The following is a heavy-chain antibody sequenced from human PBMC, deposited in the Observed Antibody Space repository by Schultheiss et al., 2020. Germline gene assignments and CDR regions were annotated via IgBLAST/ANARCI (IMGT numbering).Heavy chain of an antibody. Sequence: GGSLRLSCAASGFTFSSYAMSWVRQAPGKGLVWVSAISGSGGSTYYADSVKGRFTISRDNSKNTLYLQMNSLRAEDTAVYYCAKEGTIFGVVRAGGFDYWGQGTLVTVSS. V-gene: IGHV3-23*01. CDR2: ISGSGGST. J-gene: IGHJ4*02. D-gene: IGHD3-3*01. CDR3: AKEGTIFGVVRAGGFDY. CDR1: GFTFSSYA.